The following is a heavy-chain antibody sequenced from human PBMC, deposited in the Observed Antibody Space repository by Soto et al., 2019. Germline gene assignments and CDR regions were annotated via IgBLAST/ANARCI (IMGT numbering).Heavy chain of an antibody. J-gene: IGHJ6*02. CDR2: IYDSENT. D-gene: IGHD7-27*01. CDR1: GCSSSHYY. Sequence: SETLSLTCTVSGCSSSHYYWSWIRQTPGKGLEWVGCIYDSENTYYTPSLRSRVTISIDTSKNQFSLRLSSVTAADTAVYYCARNWGPSPVYYYYGLDVWGQGTTVTVSS. V-gene: IGHV4-59*01. CDR3: ARNWGPSPVYYYYGLDV.